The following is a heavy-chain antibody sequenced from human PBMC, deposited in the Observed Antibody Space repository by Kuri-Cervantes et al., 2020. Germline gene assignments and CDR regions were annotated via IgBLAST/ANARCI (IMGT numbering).Heavy chain of an antibody. CDR3: AREMDIAAAGSYGMDV. D-gene: IGHD6-13*01. J-gene: IGHJ6*02. Sequence: SVLLSLNPVASGGSISSYYWSSIRQPPGKGLEWIGYIYYSGSTNYNPSLKSRVTISVDTSKNQFSLKLSSVTAADTAVYYCAREMDIAAAGSYGMDVWGQGTTVTVSS. V-gene: IGHV4-59*01. CDR1: GGSISSYY. CDR2: IYYSGST.